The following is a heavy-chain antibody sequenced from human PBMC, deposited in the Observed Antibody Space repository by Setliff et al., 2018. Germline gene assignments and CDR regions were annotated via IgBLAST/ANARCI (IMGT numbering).Heavy chain of an antibody. CDR1: GGSFDSGTHY. CDR3: ARGSRIAGRAIDF. CDR2: IQGTGNT. Sequence: KSSETLSLTCTVTGGSFDSGTHYWSWIRQPAGKVPEWIGLIQGTGNTNYNPSLQSRATISIDTSKNQFSLKLSSVTAADTAVYYCARGSRIAGRAIDFWGQGTLVTVSS. D-gene: IGHD6-6*01. J-gene: IGHJ4*02. V-gene: IGHV4-61*10.